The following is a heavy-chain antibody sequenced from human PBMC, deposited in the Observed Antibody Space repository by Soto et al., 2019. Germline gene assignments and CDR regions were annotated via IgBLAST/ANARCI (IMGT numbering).Heavy chain of an antibody. CDR3: ARGDSTDCSNGVCSFFYNHDMDV. J-gene: IGHJ6*02. Sequence: ASVKVSCKASGYSFTDYHIHWVRQAPGQGLEWLGRINPKSCGTSTAQKFQGWVTMTTDTSISTASMELTRLTSDDTAIYYCARGDSTDCSNGVCSFFYNHDMDVWGQGTTVTVSS. D-gene: IGHD2-8*01. V-gene: IGHV1-2*04. CDR1: GYSFTDYH. CDR2: INPKSCGT.